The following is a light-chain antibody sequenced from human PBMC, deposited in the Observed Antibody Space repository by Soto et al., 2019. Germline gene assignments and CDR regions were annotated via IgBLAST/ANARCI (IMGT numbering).Light chain of an antibody. CDR2: TAS. CDR1: QSVPSSY. Sequence: EIVLTQSPGILSLSPGERATLFCRASQSVPSSYLARYQQKPGQAPRLLIFTASTRATGIPSRFSGSGFGTDLTLTISRLEPEDPAVYYCQQYGTAPLTFGGGAKVEI. J-gene: IGKJ4*01. V-gene: IGKV3-20*01. CDR3: QQYGTAPLT.